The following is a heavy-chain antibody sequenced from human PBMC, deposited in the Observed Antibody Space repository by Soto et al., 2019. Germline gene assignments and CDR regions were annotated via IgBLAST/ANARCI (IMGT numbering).Heavy chain of an antibody. J-gene: IGHJ4*02. CDR2: IYHSGST. CDR3: GAHAGATYGPLDY. V-gene: IGHV4-39*07. Sequence: PSETLSLTCTVSGCSISSSSYYWGWIRQPPGKGLEWLGKIYHSGSTNYNPSLKNRVTISVDTSKNQFSLRLFSVTAADTAVYYCGAHAGATYGPLDYWGRGTLVTVSS. CDR1: GCSISSSSYY. D-gene: IGHD4-17*01.